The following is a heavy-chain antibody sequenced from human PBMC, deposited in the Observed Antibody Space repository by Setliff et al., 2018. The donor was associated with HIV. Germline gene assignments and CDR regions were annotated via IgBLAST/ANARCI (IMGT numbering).Heavy chain of an antibody. CDR3: ARASNFWSGYSPGDAFDI. J-gene: IGHJ3*02. Sequence: SETLSLTCTVSGGSISSYYWSWIRQPPGKGLEWIGYIYTSGSTNYNPSLKSRVTISVDASKNQFSLKLSSVTAADTAVYYCARASNFWSGYSPGDAFDIWGQGTMVTVSS. CDR2: IYTSGST. CDR1: GGSISSYY. V-gene: IGHV4-4*08. D-gene: IGHD3-3*01.